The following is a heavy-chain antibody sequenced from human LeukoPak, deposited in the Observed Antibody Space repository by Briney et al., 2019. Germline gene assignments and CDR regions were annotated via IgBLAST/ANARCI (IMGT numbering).Heavy chain of an antibody. J-gene: IGHJ3*02. CDR3: ARLPDTRYCSSTSCYTAAVTAFDI. CDR2: IYYSGST. CDR1: GGSISSGDYY. V-gene: IGHV4-30-4*08. Sequence: SQTLSLTCTVSGGSISSGDYYWSWIRQPPGKGLEWIGYIYYSGSTYYNPSLKSRVTISVDTSKNQFSLKLSSVTAADTAVYYCARLPDTRYCSSTSCYTAAVTAFDIWGQGTMVTVSS. D-gene: IGHD2-2*02.